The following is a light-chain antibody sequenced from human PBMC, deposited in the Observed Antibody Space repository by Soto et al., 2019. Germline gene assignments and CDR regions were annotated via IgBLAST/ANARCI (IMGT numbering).Light chain of an antibody. CDR1: GSNFVSNT. CDR3: AAWDDRLKGYV. J-gene: IGLJ1*01. V-gene: IGLV1-44*01. Sequence: QSVLTQPPSASGTPGHRVTISCSGSGSNFVSNTVNWYQHLPGTAPKLLIYNNDQRPSGVPDRFSGSKSGTSASLAISGLQSDDEADYYCAAWDDRLKGYVFGTGTKLTVL. CDR2: NND.